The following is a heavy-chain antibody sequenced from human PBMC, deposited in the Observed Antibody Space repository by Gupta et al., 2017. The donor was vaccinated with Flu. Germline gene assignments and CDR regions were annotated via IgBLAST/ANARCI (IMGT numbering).Heavy chain of an antibody. CDR3: ARDRAPTSVAPYYYYGMDV. CDR2: ISAYNGNT. V-gene: IGHV1-18*01. CDR1: GYTFTSYG. J-gene: IGHJ6*02. Sequence: QVQLVQSGAEVKKPGASVKVSCKASGYTFTSYGISWVRQAPGQGLEWMGWISAYNGNTNYAQKLQGRVTMTTDTSTSTAYMELRSLRSDDTAVYYCARDRAPTSVAPYYYYGMDVWGQGTTVTVSS.